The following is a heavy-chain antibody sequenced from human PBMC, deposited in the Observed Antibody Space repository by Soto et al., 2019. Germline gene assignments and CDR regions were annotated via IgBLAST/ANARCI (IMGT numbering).Heavy chain of an antibody. CDR3: ARYGSGKDYYYYVMDV. CDR1: CGSISSADYY. V-gene: IGHV4-30-4*01. Sequence: SETLSLTCTVSCGSISSADYYWSWIRQPPGKGLEWIGYFHSSGATYKDPSLKSRVTISVDTSKNQISLKLDSVTAADTAVYYCARYGSGKDYYYYVMDVWGQGTTVTVSS. J-gene: IGHJ6*02. CDR2: FHSSGAT. D-gene: IGHD3-10*01.